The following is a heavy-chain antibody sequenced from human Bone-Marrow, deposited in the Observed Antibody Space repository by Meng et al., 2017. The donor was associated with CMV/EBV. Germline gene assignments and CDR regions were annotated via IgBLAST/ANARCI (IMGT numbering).Heavy chain of an antibody. J-gene: IGHJ5*02. D-gene: IGHD6-13*01. V-gene: IGHV4-34*01. CDR3: ARDASAAGTDWFAP. Sequence: SETLSLTCAVYGGSFSGYYWSWIRQPPGKGLEWIGEINHSGSTNYNPSLKSRVTISVDTSKNQFSLKLSSVTAADTAVYYCARDASAAGTDWFAPWGQGTLVTVSS. CDR1: GGSFSGYY. CDR2: INHSGST.